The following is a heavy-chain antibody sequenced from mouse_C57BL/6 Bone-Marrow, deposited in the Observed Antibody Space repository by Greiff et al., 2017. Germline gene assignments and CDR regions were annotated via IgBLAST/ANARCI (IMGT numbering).Heavy chain of an antibody. J-gene: IGHJ3*01. CDR3: ARILY. CDR2: IWSGGST. Sequence: VQVVESGPGLVQPSQSLSITCTVSGFSLTSYGVHWVRQSPGKGLEWLGVIWSGGSTDYNAAFISRLSISKDNSKSQVFFKMNSLQADDTAIYYCARILYWGQGTLVTVSA. V-gene: IGHV2-2*01. CDR1: GFSLTSYG.